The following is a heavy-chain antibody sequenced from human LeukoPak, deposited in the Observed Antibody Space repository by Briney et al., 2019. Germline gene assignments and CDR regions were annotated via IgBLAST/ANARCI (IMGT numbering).Heavy chain of an antibody. Sequence: SETLSLTCAVYGGSFSGYYWSWIRQPPGKGLEWIGEINHSGSTNYNPSPKSRVTISVDTSKNQFSLKLSSVTAADTAVYYCARYHLNGGQYGSGSYLLRGSPNWFDPWGQGTLVTVSS. V-gene: IGHV4-34*01. J-gene: IGHJ5*02. CDR2: INHSGST. CDR1: GGSFSGYY. CDR3: ARYHLNGGQYGSGSYLLRGSPNWFDP. D-gene: IGHD3-10*01.